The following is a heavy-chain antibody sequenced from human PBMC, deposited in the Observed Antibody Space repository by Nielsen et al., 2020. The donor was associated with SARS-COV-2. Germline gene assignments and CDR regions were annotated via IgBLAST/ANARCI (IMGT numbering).Heavy chain of an antibody. CDR3: AKDLEGSGSYDY. D-gene: IGHD3-10*01. V-gene: IGHV3-9*01. CDR1: EFTFGNYA. J-gene: IGHJ4*02. Sequence: GGSLRLSCAASEFTFGNYAVHWVRQAPGKGLEWVSGLSWNRVSIGYAESVKGRFTISRDNAKNSLYLQMNRLRADDTALYYCAKDLEGSGSYDYWGQGTLVTVSS. CDR2: LSWNRVSI.